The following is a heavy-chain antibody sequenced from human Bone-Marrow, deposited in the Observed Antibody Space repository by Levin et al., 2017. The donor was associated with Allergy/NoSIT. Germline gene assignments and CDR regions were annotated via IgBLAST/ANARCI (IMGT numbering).Heavy chain of an antibody. J-gene: IGHJ4*02. CDR1: GFTFTTYA. D-gene: IGHD6-6*01. CDR3: AKGPFSSSSRGYYFDS. V-gene: IGHV3-23*01. CDR2: ISASGATT. Sequence: SCAASGFTFTTYALGWVRQAPGKGLEWVSIISASGATTGYADSVKGRFTISRDNSKNTLYLQMDSLRVDDTAVYYCAKGPFSSSSRGYYFDSWGRGTLVTVSS.